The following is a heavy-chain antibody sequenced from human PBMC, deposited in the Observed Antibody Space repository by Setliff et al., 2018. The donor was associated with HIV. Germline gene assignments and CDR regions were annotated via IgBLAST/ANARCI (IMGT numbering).Heavy chain of an antibody. CDR3: AKDLEYCTGPMCYSFNAFDI. CDR1: GFTFSSYA. V-gene: IGHV3-23*01. D-gene: IGHD2-8*02. Sequence: PGGSLRLSCAASGFTFSSYAMSWVRQAPGKGLEWVSSISGSGGSTFYADSVKGRFTISRQNYKNTLYLQMNSLKAEDTAVYYCAKDLEYCTGPMCYSFNAFDIWGQGTMVTVSS. J-gene: IGHJ3*02. CDR2: ISGSGGST.